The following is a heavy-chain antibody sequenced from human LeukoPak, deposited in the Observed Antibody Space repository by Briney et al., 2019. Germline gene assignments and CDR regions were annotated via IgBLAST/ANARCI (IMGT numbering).Heavy chain of an antibody. Sequence: GESLKISCQVSGYIFTHYWIGWVSQMPGKGLESMGIIYPADSDTTYSPSFQGQVTISADKSISTVYLQWSSLKASDTAMYYCARQSRDGSKTRGYYFDYWGQETLVTVSS. V-gene: IGHV5-51*01. CDR3: ARQSRDGSKTRGYYFDY. CDR1: GYIFTHYW. D-gene: IGHD3-10*01. J-gene: IGHJ4*02. CDR2: IYPADSDT.